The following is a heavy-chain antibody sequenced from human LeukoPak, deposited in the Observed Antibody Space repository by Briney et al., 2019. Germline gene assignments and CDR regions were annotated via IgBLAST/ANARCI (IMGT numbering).Heavy chain of an antibody. CDR1: GGSISSSSYY. Sequence: PSETLSLTCTVSGGSISSSSYYWGWIRQPPGKGLEWIGSIYYSGSTYYNPSLKSRVTISVDTSKNQFSLKLSSVTAADTAVYYCARFNYDSSVDYWGQGTLVTVSS. V-gene: IGHV4-39*07. J-gene: IGHJ4*02. D-gene: IGHD3-22*01. CDR2: IYYSGST. CDR3: ARFNYDSSVDY.